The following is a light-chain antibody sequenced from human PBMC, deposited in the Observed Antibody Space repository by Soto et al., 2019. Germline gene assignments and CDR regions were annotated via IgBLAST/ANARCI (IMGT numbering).Light chain of an antibody. CDR2: GAS. V-gene: IGKV3-20*01. Sequence: EIVLTQSPGTLSLSPGERATLSCRASQSVSSSYLAWYQQKPGQAPRLLIYGASSRATGTPDRFSGSGSGTDFTLTISRLEPEDFALYYCQHYGGLPRTFGQGTKVDIK. CDR3: QHYGGLPRT. J-gene: IGKJ1*01. CDR1: QSVSSSY.